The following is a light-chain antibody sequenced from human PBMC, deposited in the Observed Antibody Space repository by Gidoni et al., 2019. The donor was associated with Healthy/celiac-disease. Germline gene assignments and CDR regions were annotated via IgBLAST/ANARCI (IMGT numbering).Light chain of an antibody. CDR2: AAS. CDR1: QSISSY. J-gene: IGKJ1*01. CDR3: QQSYSTPRT. Sequence: DIQMTQSPSSLSASVGDRVTIPCRASQSISSYLNWYQQKPGKAPKLLIYAASSLQSGVPSRFSGSGSGTDFTLTISSLQPKDFATYYCQQSYSTPRTFGQGTKVEIK. V-gene: IGKV1-39*01.